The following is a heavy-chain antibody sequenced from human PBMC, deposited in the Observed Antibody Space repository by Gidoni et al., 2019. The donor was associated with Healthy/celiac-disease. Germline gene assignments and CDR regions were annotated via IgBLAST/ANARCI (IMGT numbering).Heavy chain of an antibody. Sequence: QVQLQQWGAGLLKPSETLSLTCAVYGGSFSGYYWSWIRQPPGKGLEWIGEINHSGSTNYNPSLKSRVTISVDTSKNQFSLKLSSVTAADTAVYYCARGGRLRLPTDYWGQGTLVTVSS. CDR2: INHSGST. D-gene: IGHD5-12*01. CDR1: GGSFSGYY. V-gene: IGHV4-34*01. CDR3: ARGGRLRLPTDY. J-gene: IGHJ4*02.